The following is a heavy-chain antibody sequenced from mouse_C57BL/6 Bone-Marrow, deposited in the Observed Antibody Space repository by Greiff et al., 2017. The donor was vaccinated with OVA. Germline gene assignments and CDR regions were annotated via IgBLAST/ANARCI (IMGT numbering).Heavy chain of an antibody. CDR3: ARLGKDWYFDV. J-gene: IGHJ1*03. D-gene: IGHD2-1*01. Sequence: EVKLQESGAELVKPGASVKLSCTASGFNIKDYYMHWVKQRTEQGLEWIGRIDPEDGETKYAPKFQGKATITADTSSNTAYLQLSSLTSEDTAVYYCARLGKDWYFDVWGTGTTVTVSS. CDR2: IDPEDGET. V-gene: IGHV14-2*01. CDR1: GFNIKDYY.